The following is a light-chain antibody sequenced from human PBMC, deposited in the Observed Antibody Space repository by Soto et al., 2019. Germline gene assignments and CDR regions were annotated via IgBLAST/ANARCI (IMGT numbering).Light chain of an antibody. J-gene: IGKJ5*01. CDR3: QQLNSYPIT. V-gene: IGKV1-27*01. Sequence: DTQMTQSPTSLSASLGDRVTITCWASQGINNYLAWYQQKPGKVPVLLIYSASTLKAGIPSRFSGSGDGTDFNLTISSLQTEDFATYYCQQLNSYPITFGQGTRLEIK. CDR1: QGINNY. CDR2: SAS.